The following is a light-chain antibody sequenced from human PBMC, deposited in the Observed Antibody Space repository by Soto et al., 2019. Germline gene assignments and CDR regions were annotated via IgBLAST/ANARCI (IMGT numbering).Light chain of an antibody. V-gene: IGLV3-21*02. Sequence: SYEPAQPPSVSVAPGQTATISCEGDNIESKSVHWYRQRPGQAPVLVVYDDSDRPSGIPERFSGSNSGNTATLTISRVEAGDEADYYCQVWDGYSDHVVFGGGTKLTVL. CDR2: DDS. CDR3: QVWDGYSDHVV. CDR1: NIESKS. J-gene: IGLJ2*01.